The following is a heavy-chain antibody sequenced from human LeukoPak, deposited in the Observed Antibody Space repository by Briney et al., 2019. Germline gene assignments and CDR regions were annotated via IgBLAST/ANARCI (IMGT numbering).Heavy chain of an antibody. V-gene: IGHV4-39*02. CDR1: GGSISSSSYY. J-gene: IGHJ6*03. D-gene: IGHD2-2*01. CDR3: AREDIVVVPAAPDYMDV. Sequence: SETLSLTCTVSGGSISSSSYYWGWIRQPPGKGLEWIGSIYYSGSTYYNPSLKSRVTISLDTSKNQFSLKLSSVTAADTAVYYCAREDIVVVPAAPDYMDVWGKGTTVTVSS. CDR2: IYYSGST.